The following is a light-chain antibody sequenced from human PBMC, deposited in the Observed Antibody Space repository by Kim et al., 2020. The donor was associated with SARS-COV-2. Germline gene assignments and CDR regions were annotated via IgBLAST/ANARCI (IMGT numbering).Light chain of an antibody. CDR2: AAF. CDR1: QSISGY. Sequence: DIQMTQSPSSLSASVGDRVTITCRASQSISGYLNWYQQKPGKAPKLLIYAAFTLQTGVPSRFSGGGSGTDFTLTISSLQPEDFATYYCQQSDNTPYTFGQGTKLEI. J-gene: IGKJ2*01. CDR3: QQSDNTPYT. V-gene: IGKV1-39*01.